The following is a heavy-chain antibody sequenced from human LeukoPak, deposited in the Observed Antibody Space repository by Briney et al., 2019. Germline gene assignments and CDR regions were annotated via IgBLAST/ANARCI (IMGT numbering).Heavy chain of an antibody. D-gene: IGHD3-22*01. V-gene: IGHV3-9*01. J-gene: IGHJ4*02. Sequence: GRSLRLSCAASGFTFDDYAMHWVRQAPGKGLEWVSGISWNSGSIGYADSVKGRFTISRDNAKNPLYLQMNSLRAEDTALYYCAKDIGMDYYDSSGYSNYFDYWGQGTLVTVSS. CDR2: ISWNSGSI. CDR1: GFTFDDYA. CDR3: AKDIGMDYYDSSGYSNYFDY.